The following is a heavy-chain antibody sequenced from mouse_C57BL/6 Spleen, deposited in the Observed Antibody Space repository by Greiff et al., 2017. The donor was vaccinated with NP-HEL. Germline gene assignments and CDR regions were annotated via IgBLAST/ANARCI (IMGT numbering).Heavy chain of an antibody. V-gene: IGHV1-52*01. Sequence: QVQLQQPGAELVRPGSSVKLSCKASGYTFTSYWMHWVKQRPIQGLEWIGNIDPSDSATHYNQKFKDKATLTVDKSSSTAYMQLSSLTSEDSAVCYCARGEDITTIDYWGQGTTLTVSS. CDR2: IDPSDSAT. CDR1: GYTFTSYW. J-gene: IGHJ2*01. D-gene: IGHD1-1*01. CDR3: ARGEDITTIDY.